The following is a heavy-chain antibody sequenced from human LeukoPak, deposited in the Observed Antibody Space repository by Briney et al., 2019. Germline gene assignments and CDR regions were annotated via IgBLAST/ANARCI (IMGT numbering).Heavy chain of an antibody. D-gene: IGHD6-19*01. CDR3: AKARYSSGLDY. Sequence: GGSPRLSCAASGFTFSTYRMAWVRQAPGKGLEWVATITEDGSGKYHVDSVRGRFTVSRDNTNKLLFLQMNSLRAEDTAVYHCAKARYSSGLDYWGQGTLVSVSS. V-gene: IGHV3-7*01. CDR1: GFTFSTYR. CDR2: ITEDGSGK. J-gene: IGHJ4*02.